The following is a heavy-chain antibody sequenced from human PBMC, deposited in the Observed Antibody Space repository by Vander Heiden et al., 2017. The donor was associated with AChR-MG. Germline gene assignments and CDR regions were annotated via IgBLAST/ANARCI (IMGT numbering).Heavy chain of an antibody. CDR1: GFTFSSYS. CDR3: ARGRGDFWSGYYSQDY. J-gene: IGHJ4*02. Sequence: EVQLVESGGGLVKTGGSLRLSCAASGFTFSSYSMSWIRQAPGKGLEWVSSIGSSSRYMYYADSVKGRFTISRDNAKNSLFLQMNSLRAEDTALYYCARGRGDFWSGYYSQDYWGQGTLVTVSS. V-gene: IGHV3-21*01. D-gene: IGHD3-3*01. CDR2: IGSSSRYM.